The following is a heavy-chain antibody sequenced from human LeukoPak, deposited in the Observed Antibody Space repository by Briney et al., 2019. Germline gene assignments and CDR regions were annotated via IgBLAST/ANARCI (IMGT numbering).Heavy chain of an antibody. CDR2: INPNSGGT. V-gene: IGHV1-2*06. Sequence: GASVKVSCKASGYTFTGYYMHWVRQAPGQGLEWMGRINPNSGGTNYAQKFQGRVTMTRDTSISTAYMELSSLRSEDTAVYYCARDPGMTTDDYWGQGTLVTVSS. D-gene: IGHD4-17*01. J-gene: IGHJ4*02. CDR3: ARDPGMTTDDY. CDR1: GYTFTGYY.